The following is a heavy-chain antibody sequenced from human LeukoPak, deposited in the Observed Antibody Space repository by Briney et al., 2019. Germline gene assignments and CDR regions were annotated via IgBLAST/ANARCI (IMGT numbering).Heavy chain of an antibody. V-gene: IGHV3-23*01. J-gene: IGHJ4*02. CDR2: IVGNGGST. CDR1: GFTFSSYA. Sequence: GGSLRLSCAASGFTFSSYAMSWVRQAAGKGLEWVSAIVGNGGSTFYADTVKGRFTVSRDNSKSTLSPQMNSLSAEDTPLYYCAQDWSRAVGAGWGQGVLVTVSS. CDR3: AQDWSRAVGAG. D-gene: IGHD6-19*01.